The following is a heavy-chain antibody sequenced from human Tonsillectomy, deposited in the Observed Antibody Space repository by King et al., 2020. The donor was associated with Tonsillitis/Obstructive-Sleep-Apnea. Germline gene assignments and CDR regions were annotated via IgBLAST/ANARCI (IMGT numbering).Heavy chain of an antibody. CDR2: MWYDGSDK. V-gene: IGHV3-33*01. J-gene: IGHJ4*02. CDR3: ARDSHYSTDY. Sequence: VQLVESGGGVVQPGRSLRLSCAASGFTFNNYGMHWVRQAPGKGLEWGAIMWYDGSDKYYADSVKGRFTISRENSKNTLYLQMNSLRAEDTAVYYCARDSHYSTDYWGQGTLVTVSS. D-gene: IGHD6-13*01. CDR1: GFTFNNYG.